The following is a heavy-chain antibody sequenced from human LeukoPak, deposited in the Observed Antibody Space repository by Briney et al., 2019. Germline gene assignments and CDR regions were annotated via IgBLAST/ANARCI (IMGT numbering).Heavy chain of an antibody. D-gene: IGHD3-22*01. V-gene: IGHV3-30*18. Sequence: GGTLRLSCAASGFTFSSYGMHWVRQAPGKGLEWVAVISYDGSNKYYADSVKGRFTISRDNSKNTLYLQMNSLRAEDTAVYYCAKEGYYYDSSGYNYYYGMDVWGQGTTVTVSS. J-gene: IGHJ6*02. CDR3: AKEGYYYDSSGYNYYYGMDV. CDR2: ISYDGSNK. CDR1: GFTFSSYG.